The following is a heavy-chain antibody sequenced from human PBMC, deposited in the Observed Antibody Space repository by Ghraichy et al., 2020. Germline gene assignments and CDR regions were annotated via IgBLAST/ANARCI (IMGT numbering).Heavy chain of an antibody. Sequence: GESLNISCAASGFTFSTYGMSWVRQAPGKGLEWVSGISTGGDATYYADSVKGRFTISRDNSKNTLYLQMNSLRAEDTAVYYCTKQVYGSGFFGYWGQGTLVTVSS. J-gene: IGHJ4*02. D-gene: IGHD6-19*01. V-gene: IGHV3-23*01. CDR1: GFTFSTYG. CDR3: TKQVYGSGFFGY. CDR2: ISTGGDAT.